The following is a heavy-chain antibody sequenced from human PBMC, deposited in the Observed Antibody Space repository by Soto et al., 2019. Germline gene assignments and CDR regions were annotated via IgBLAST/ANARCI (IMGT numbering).Heavy chain of an antibody. D-gene: IGHD3-10*01. J-gene: IGHJ4*02. CDR1: GGSISHVYYY. CDR2: IYNGGIT. V-gene: IGHV4-30-4*01. Sequence: QVQLQESGPGLLKPSQTLSLTCAVSGGSISHVYYYWSWIRQLPDKGLEWIGHIYNGGITYNNPSPTRRVTIPVDTSSNQFSLQLTSVSAADTAVAYCATGPSGDTVDSWGRGILRTVSS. CDR3: ATGPSGDTVDS.